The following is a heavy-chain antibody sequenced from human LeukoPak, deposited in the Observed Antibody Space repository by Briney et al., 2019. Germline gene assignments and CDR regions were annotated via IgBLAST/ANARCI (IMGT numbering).Heavy chain of an antibody. CDR1: GGTFSRYA. V-gene: IGHV1-69*04. Sequence: GALVKASCKASGGTFSRYAIRWVRQAAGHGLEWMGRIIPILGIANYAQKFQGRVTITADKSTSTAYMELSSLRSEDTAVYYCAGRKCTAMVFDYWGQGTLVTVSS. CDR3: AGRKCTAMVFDY. D-gene: IGHD5-18*01. J-gene: IGHJ4*02. CDR2: IIPILGIA.